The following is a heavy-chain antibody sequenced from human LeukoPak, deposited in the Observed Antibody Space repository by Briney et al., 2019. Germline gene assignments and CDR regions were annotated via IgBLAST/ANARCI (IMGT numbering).Heavy chain of an antibody. Sequence: ASVKVSCKASGHTFTSYYMHWVRQAPGQGLEWMGIINPSGGSTSYAQKFQGRVTMTRDTSTSTVYMELSSLRSEDTAVYYCARVRPVTTTFDYWGQGTLVTVSS. CDR2: INPSGGST. D-gene: IGHD4-11*01. CDR1: GHTFTSYY. J-gene: IGHJ4*02. V-gene: IGHV1-46*01. CDR3: ARVRPVTTTFDY.